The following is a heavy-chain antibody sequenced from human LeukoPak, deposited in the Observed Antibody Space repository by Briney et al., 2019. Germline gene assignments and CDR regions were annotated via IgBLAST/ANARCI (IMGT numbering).Heavy chain of an antibody. CDR2: IKEDGSEE. J-gene: IGHJ6*02. CDR3: ARGHYGMDV. V-gene: IGHV3-7*01. CDR1: GFTFSDFR. Sequence: PGGSLRLSCAASGFTFSDFRMSWVRQAPGKELEWVAHIKEDGSEEYYVDSVKGGLTISRDNAKNSLYLQMNSLRAEDTAIYYCARGHYGMDVWGQGTMVIVSS.